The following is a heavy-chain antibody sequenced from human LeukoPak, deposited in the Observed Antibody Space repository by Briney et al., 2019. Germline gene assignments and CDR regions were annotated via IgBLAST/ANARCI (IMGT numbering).Heavy chain of an antibody. D-gene: IGHD6-25*01. CDR2: IYFIENT. Sequence: SETLSLTCAVSGVSISNYYLSWIRQPPGKGLEWIGHIYFIENTNYNASLKSRVTISLDTSKNHFSLKLTSVTAADTAIYYCATKKTTPRSGFDYWGQGTLVTVSS. J-gene: IGHJ4*02. CDR3: ATKKTTPRSGFDY. V-gene: IGHV4-59*01. CDR1: GVSISNYY.